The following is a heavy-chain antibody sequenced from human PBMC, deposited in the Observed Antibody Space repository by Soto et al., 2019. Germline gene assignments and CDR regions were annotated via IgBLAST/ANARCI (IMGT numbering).Heavy chain of an antibody. J-gene: IGHJ3*02. D-gene: IGHD2-15*01. V-gene: IGHV3-21*01. CDR3: ARPKPVVAATQWDAFDI. Sequence: GGSLRLSCAASGFTFSSYSMNWVRQAPGKWLEWVSSISSSSSYIYYADSVKGRFTISRDNAKNSLYLQMNSLRAEDTAVYYCARPKPVVAATQWDAFDIWGQGTMVTVSS. CDR1: GFTFSSYS. CDR2: ISSSSSYI.